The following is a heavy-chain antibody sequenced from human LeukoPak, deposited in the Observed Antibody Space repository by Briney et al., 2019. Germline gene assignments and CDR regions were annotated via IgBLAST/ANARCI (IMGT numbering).Heavy chain of an antibody. J-gene: IGHJ4*02. CDR1: GFTFSSYA. CDR2: IWYDGSNK. D-gene: IGHD3-22*01. CDR3: AKGSYSDASGFDY. Sequence: GGSLRLSCAASGFTFSSYAIHWVRQAPGKGLEWVAYIWYDGSNKYYANSVKGRFTISRDNSKRTAYLQMNSLRVEDTAVYYCAKGSYSDASGFDYWGQGTLVTVSS. V-gene: IGHV3-30*02.